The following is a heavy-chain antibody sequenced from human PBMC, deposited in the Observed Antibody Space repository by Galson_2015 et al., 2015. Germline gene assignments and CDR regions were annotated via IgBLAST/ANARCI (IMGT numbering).Heavy chain of an antibody. CDR1: GFTFSSYS. V-gene: IGHV3-21*01. CDR2: VSSGSYM. D-gene: IGHD2-2*01. Sequence: SLRLSCAAPGFTFSSYSMSWVRQAPGKGLEWVSSVSSGSYMYYADSLEGRFTISRDNAKNSLYLQMNTLRAEDTAVYYCARVISHQEGYYFYYMDVWGQGTSVTVSS. CDR3: ARVISHQEGYYFYYMDV. J-gene: IGHJ6*03.